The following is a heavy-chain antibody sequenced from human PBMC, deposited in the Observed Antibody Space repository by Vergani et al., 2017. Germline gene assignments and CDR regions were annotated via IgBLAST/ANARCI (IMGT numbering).Heavy chain of an antibody. Sequence: EVQLVESGGGLVQPGGSLRLSCAASGFTVSSNYMSWVRQAPGKGLEWVSSISWKSDSVGYADSVKGRFTISRDNAKNSLYLQMNSLTAEDTALYYCAKDTVSSGWGIIDYWGQGTLVTVSS. D-gene: IGHD6-19*01. V-gene: IGHV3-9*01. CDR1: GFTVSSNY. CDR3: AKDTVSSGWGIIDY. J-gene: IGHJ4*02. CDR2: ISWKSDSV.